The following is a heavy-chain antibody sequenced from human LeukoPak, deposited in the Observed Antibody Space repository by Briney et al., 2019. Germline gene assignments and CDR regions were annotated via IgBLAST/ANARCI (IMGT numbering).Heavy chain of an antibody. J-gene: IGHJ4*02. Sequence: GGSLRLSCAASGFTFSSYGMHWVRQAPGKGLERVAVIWYDGSNKYYADSVKGRFTISRDNCKNTLYLQMNSLRAEDTAVYYCAKDHYYDSSVPDYWGQGTLVTVSS. CDR3: AKDHYYDSSVPDY. D-gene: IGHD3-22*01. CDR1: GFTFSSYG. V-gene: IGHV3-33*06. CDR2: IWYDGSNK.